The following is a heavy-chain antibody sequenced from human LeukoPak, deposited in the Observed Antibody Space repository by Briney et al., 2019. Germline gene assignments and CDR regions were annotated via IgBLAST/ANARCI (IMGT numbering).Heavy chain of an antibody. Sequence: GGSLRLSCVASGFTFSNYPMHWVRQAPGKGLEWVAVISYDGSNKYYADSVKGRFTISRDKSKNTLYLQMNSLRAEDTAVYYCARDLPGGGAFDIWGQGTMVTVSS. D-gene: IGHD1-14*01. CDR3: ARDLPGGGAFDI. CDR1: GFTFSNYP. CDR2: ISYDGSNK. V-gene: IGHV3-30-3*01. J-gene: IGHJ3*02.